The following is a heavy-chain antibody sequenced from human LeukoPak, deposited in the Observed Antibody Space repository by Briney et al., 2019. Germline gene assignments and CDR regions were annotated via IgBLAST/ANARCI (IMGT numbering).Heavy chain of an antibody. Sequence: SETLSLTCSVSGGSLNIYYWSWIRQPPGKGLEWIGYIYETGSTKYNPSLKSRVTISLDMSNNHFSLKLNSVPAADTAVYYCARDSPFSRDNYYGMDVWGQGTTVTVSS. V-gene: IGHV4-59*01. J-gene: IGHJ6*02. CDR1: GGSLNIYY. CDR3: ARDSPFSRDNYYGMDV. CDR2: IYETGST.